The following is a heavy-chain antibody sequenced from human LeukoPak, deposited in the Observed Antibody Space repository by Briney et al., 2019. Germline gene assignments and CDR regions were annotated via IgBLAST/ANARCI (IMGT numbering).Heavy chain of an antibody. Sequence: PGESLKISCKGSGYIFTSYWIGWVRQMPGKGLEWMGIIYPGDSDTIYSPSFQGQVTISADKSISTAYLQWSSLKASDTAIYYCARRLGYCASTSCNTLNQDIVALAYWGQGTLVTVSS. CDR1: GYIFTSYW. D-gene: IGHD2-2*02. J-gene: IGHJ4*02. V-gene: IGHV5-51*01. CDR2: IYPGDSDT. CDR3: ARRLGYCASTSCNTLNQDIVALAY.